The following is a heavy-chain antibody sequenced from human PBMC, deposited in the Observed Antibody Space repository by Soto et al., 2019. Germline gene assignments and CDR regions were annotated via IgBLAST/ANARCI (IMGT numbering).Heavy chain of an antibody. CDR1: GFTFSSYG. J-gene: IGHJ6*02. Sequence: QVQLVESGGGVVQPGRSLRLSCAASGFTFSSYGMHWVRQAPGKGLEWVAVLSYDGSNKYYADSVKGRFTISSDNSKNTLYLQMNSLRAEDTAVYYCAKSRGRGELSLPGPDVWGQGTTVTVSS. V-gene: IGHV3-30*18. D-gene: IGHD3-16*02. CDR3: AKSRGRGELSLPGPDV. CDR2: LSYDGSNK.